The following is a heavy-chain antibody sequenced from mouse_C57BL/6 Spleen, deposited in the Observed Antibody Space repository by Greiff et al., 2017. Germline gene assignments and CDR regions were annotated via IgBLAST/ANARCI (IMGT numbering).Heavy chain of an antibody. CDR3: ARDGNDDYAMDY. CDR1: GYPFTDYN. D-gene: IGHD2-2*01. CDR2: INPNNGGT. Sequence: EVQLQQSGPELVKPGASVKLPCKASGYPFTDYNMDWVKQSHGKSLEWIGDINPNNGGTIYNQKFKGNATLTVDKSYSTAYMELRSLTSEDTAVYYCARDGNDDYAMDYWGQGTSVTVSS. J-gene: IGHJ4*01. V-gene: IGHV1-18*01.